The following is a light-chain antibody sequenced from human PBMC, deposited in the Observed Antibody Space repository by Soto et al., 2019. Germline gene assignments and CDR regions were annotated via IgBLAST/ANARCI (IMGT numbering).Light chain of an antibody. Sequence: EIVLTQSPGTLSLSPGEIATLSCRASQSVSTNLAWYQQKPGEAPRLLIYGASTRATGIPARFSGSGSGTEFTLTISSLQSEDFAVYYCHQYNNWPPWTFGQGTKVDIK. CDR2: GAS. J-gene: IGKJ1*01. V-gene: IGKV3-15*01. CDR1: QSVSTN. CDR3: HQYNNWPPWT.